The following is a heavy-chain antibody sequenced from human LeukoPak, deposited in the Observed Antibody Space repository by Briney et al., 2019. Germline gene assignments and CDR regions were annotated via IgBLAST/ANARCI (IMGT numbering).Heavy chain of an antibody. Sequence: GSLRLSCAASGFTFSDYYMSWIRQAPGKGLEWVANIKQDGSEKYYVDSVKGRFTISRDNAKNSLYLQMNSLRAEDTAVYYCGRRPREIAVADYWGQGTLVTVSS. D-gene: IGHD6-19*01. V-gene: IGHV3-7*01. CDR1: GFTFSDYY. J-gene: IGHJ4*02. CDR2: IKQDGSEK. CDR3: GRRPREIAVADY.